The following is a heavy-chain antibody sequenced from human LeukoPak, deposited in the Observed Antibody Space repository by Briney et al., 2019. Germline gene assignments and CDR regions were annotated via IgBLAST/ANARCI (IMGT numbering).Heavy chain of an antibody. CDR2: IDDNGIT. Sequence: PSETLSLTCAVYGGSFRGYRWGWVPQSPGEGFEWIGEIDDNGITNYNPSLRSRVTMLVDTSKNQFSLKLNYVNAADMAVYYCARIYGDYIVYWGQGTRVTVSS. CDR1: GGSFRGYR. D-gene: IGHD4-17*01. V-gene: IGHV4-34*01. CDR3: ARIYGDYIVY. J-gene: IGHJ4*02.